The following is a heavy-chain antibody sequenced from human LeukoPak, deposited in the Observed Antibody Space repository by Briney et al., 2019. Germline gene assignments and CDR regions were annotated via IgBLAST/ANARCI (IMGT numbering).Heavy chain of an antibody. CDR3: ARGPLRLWFGELLYAFDI. J-gene: IGHJ3*02. D-gene: IGHD3-10*01. CDR1: GGSFSGYY. CDR2: INHSGST. V-gene: IGHV4-34*01. Sequence: SESLSLTCAVYGGSFSGYYWSWIRQPPGKGLKWIGEINHSGSTNYNPSLKSRVTISVDTSKNQFSLKLSSVTAADTAVYYCARGPLRLWFGELLYAFDIWGQGTMVTVSS.